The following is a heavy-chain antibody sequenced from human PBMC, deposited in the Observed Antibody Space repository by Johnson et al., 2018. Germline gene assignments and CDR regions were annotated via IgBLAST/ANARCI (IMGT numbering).Heavy chain of an antibody. V-gene: IGHV3-33*01. J-gene: IGHJ3*02. CDR1: GFTFSSYG. CDR2: IWYDGRNK. Sequence: QVQLVQSGGGVVQPGRSLRLSCAASGFTFSSYGMHWVRPAPGKGLARVAVIWYDGRNKYYADSVKGRLTISRDNSKHTLYLQMNRLRAEDTAVYYCARDKDDAFDIWGQGTMVTVSS. CDR3: ARDKDDAFDI.